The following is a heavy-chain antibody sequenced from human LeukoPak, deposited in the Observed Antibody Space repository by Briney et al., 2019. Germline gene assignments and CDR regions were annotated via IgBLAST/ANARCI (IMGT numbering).Heavy chain of an antibody. D-gene: IGHD3-16*01. V-gene: IGHV4-4*07. CDR1: GGSISSYY. J-gene: IGHJ4*02. Sequence: SETLSLTCTVSGGSISSYYWSWVRQPAGKGLEWIGRIYTSESTNYNPSLKSRVTMSVDTSKNQFSLKLSSVTAADTAVYYCARASPMKRPRGGARPTHPLDYWGQGTLVTVSS. CDR3: ARASPMKRPRGGARPTHPLDY. CDR2: IYTSEST.